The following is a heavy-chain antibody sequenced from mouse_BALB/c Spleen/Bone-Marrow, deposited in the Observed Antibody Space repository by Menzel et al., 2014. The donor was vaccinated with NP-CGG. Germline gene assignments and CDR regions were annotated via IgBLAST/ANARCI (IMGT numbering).Heavy chain of an antibody. Sequence: VQLQQSGPSLVKPSQTLSLTCSVTGDSITSGYWNWIRKFPGNKLEYMGYISYSGSTYYNPSLKSRISITRDTSKNQYYLQLNSVTTVDTATYYCAKDYYGSSYVAYWGQGTLVTVSA. CDR1: GDSITSGY. CDR2: ISYSGST. J-gene: IGHJ3*01. V-gene: IGHV3-8*02. D-gene: IGHD1-1*01. CDR3: AKDYYGSSYVAY.